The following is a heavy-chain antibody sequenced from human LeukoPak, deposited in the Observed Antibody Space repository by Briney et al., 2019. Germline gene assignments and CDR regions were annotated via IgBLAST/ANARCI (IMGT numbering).Heavy chain of an antibody. J-gene: IGHJ4*02. Sequence: PGGSLRLSCAASGFTFSRHGMHWVRQAPGKGLEWVAFIRYDGSDKYYADSVKGRFTTSRDNSENTLYPQMNSLRAEDTAVYYCARDYRGYRAPYYFDYWGQGTLVTVSS. CDR3: ARDYRGYRAPYYFDY. D-gene: IGHD2-15*01. CDR2: IRYDGSDK. CDR1: GFTFSRHG. V-gene: IGHV3-30*02.